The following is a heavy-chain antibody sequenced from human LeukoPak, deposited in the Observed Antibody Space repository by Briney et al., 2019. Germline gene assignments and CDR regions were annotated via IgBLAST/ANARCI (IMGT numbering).Heavy chain of an antibody. CDR1: GGSISSSSYY. Sequence: SETLSRTCTVSGGSISSSSYYWSWIRQHPGKGLEWIGYIYYSGSTYYNPSLKSRVTISVDTSKNQFSLKLSSVTAADTAVYYCAAGYCSSTSCYSYYFDYWGQGTLVTVSS. CDR3: AAGYCSSTSCYSYYFDY. V-gene: IGHV4-31*03. CDR2: IYYSGST. J-gene: IGHJ4*02. D-gene: IGHD2-2*01.